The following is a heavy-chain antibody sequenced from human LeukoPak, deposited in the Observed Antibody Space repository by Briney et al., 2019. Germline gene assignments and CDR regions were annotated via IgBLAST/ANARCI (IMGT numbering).Heavy chain of an antibody. CDR3: ARKWSSRDWFDP. Sequence: GASVKVSCKASGYSSTYVFTTYPIHWVRQAPGQGLEWLGMTNLRGDATIYAQKFQGRVTMTSDSSTTTVYMELSSLKSEDTGLYYCARKWSSRDWFDPWGQGTLVTVSS. J-gene: IGHJ5*02. D-gene: IGHD2-8*01. CDR1: GYSSTYVFTTYP. V-gene: IGHV1-46*01. CDR2: TNLRGDAT.